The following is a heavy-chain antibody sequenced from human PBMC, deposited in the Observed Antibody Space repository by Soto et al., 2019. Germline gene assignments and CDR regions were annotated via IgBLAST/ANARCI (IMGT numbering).Heavy chain of an antibody. Sequence: GALRLSCAASGFTFSSYAMSWVRQAPGKGLEWVSAISGSGGSTYYADSVKGRFTISRDNSKNTLYLQMNSLRAEDTAVYYCAKDVRDSSAFDAFDIWGQGTMVTVSS. CDR3: AKDVRDSSAFDAFDI. CDR1: GFTFSSYA. V-gene: IGHV3-23*01. J-gene: IGHJ3*02. D-gene: IGHD3-22*01. CDR2: ISGSGGST.